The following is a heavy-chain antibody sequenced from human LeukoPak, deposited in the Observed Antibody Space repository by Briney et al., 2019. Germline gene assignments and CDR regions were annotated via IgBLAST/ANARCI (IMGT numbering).Heavy chain of an antibody. CDR1: GFTFSSYG. CDR3: AKGVTIFGVAQDAFDI. D-gene: IGHD3-3*01. V-gene: IGHV3-30*02. CDR2: IRYDGSNK. J-gene: IGHJ3*02. Sequence: GGSLRLSCAASGFTFSSYGMHWVRQAPGKGLEWVAFIRYDGSNKYYADSVKGRFTISRDNSKNTLYLQMNSLRAEDTAVYYCAKGVTIFGVAQDAFDIWGQGTMVTVSP.